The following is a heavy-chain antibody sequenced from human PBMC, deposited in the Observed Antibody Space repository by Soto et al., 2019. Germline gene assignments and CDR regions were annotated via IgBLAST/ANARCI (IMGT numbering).Heavy chain of an antibody. CDR3: AREGYSYGPSPPHDYYYGMDV. V-gene: IGHV1-2*02. CDR2: INPNSGGT. J-gene: IGHJ6*02. D-gene: IGHD5-18*01. CDR1: GYTFTGYY. Sequence: QVRLVQSGAEVKKPGASVKVSCKASGYTFTGYYMHWVRQAPGQGLEWMGWINPNSGGTNYAQKFQGRVTMTRDTSISTDYRELSRLRSDDTAVYYCAREGYSYGPSPPHDYYYGMDVWGQGTTVTVSS.